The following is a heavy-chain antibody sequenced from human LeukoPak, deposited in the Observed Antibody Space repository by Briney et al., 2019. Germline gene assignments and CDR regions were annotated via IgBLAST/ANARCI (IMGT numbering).Heavy chain of an antibody. Sequence: TGGSLRLSCAASGFTFSSYSMNWVRQAPGKGLEWVSSISSSSSYIYYADSVKGRFTISRDNAKNSLYLQMNSLRAEDTAVYYCARDKVVVPAAIDYYYGMDVWGQGTTVTVSS. CDR3: ARDKVVVPAAIDYYYGMDV. CDR1: GFTFSSYS. CDR2: ISSSSSYI. D-gene: IGHD2-2*01. J-gene: IGHJ6*02. V-gene: IGHV3-21*01.